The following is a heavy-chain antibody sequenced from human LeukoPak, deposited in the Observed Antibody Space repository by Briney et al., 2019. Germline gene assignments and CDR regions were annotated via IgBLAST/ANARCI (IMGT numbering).Heavy chain of an antibody. D-gene: IGHD6-13*01. CDR3: ARDQQQLNDAFDI. Sequence: SVKVSCKASGGTFSSYAISWVRQAPGQGLEWMGGIIPIFGTANYAQKVQGRFTITADESTSTAYMELSSLRSEDTAVYYCARDQQQLNDAFDIWGQGTMVTVSS. CDR2: IIPIFGTA. J-gene: IGHJ3*02. V-gene: IGHV1-69*01. CDR1: GGTFSSYA.